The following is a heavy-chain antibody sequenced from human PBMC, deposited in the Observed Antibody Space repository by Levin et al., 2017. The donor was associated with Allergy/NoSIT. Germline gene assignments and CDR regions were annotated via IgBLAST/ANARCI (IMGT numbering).Heavy chain of an antibody. D-gene: IGHD7-27*01. CDR2: IYHSGIT. CDR3: ARLTGNTWFDA. J-gene: IGHJ5*02. Sequence: SETLSLTCAVSNSSISSSYFWGWVRQPPGKGLEWLGSIYHSGITYYNPSLRSRVTISVDTSKNHFSLKLTAVTAAATAVYSCARLTGNTWFDAWGQGTLVTVSS. CDR1: NSSISSSYF. V-gene: IGHV4-38-2*01.